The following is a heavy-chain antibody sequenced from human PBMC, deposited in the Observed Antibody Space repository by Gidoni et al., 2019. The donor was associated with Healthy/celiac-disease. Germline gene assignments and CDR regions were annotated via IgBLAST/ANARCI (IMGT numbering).Heavy chain of an antibody. J-gene: IGHJ6*03. CDR2: ISGSGGST. V-gene: IGHV3-23*01. Sequence: EVQLLESGGGLVQPGGSLRLTCAASGFTFSSYAMSWVRQAPGKGLEWCSAISGSGGSTYYADSVKGRFTISRDNSKNTLYLQMNSLRAEDTAVYYCAKDVVGYYYDMDVWGKGTTVTVSS. CDR3: AKDVVGYYYDMDV. CDR1: GFTFSSYA.